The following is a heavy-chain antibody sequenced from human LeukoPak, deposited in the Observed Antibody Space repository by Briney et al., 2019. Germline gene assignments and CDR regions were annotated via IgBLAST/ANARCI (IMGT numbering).Heavy chain of an antibody. CDR3: ARGPKAAAGDNWFDP. J-gene: IGHJ5*02. Sequence: SETLSLTCTVSGGSISSSSYYWGWIRQPPGKGLEWIGSIYYSGSTYYNPSLKSRVTISVDTSKSQFSLKLSSVTAADTAVYYCARGPKAAAGDNWFDPWGQGTLITVSS. D-gene: IGHD6-13*01. CDR2: IYYSGST. V-gene: IGHV4-39*07. CDR1: GGSISSSSYY.